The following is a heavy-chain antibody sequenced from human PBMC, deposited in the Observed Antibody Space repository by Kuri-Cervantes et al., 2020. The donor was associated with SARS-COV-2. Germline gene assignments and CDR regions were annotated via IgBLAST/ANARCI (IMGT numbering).Heavy chain of an antibody. D-gene: IGHD3-22*01. Sequence: ASVKVSCKASGYTFTSYDINWVRQATGQGLEWMGWMNPNSGNTGYAQKFQGRVTMTRNTSISTAYMELSSLRSEDTAVYKCARHKIVVVPGYFDYWGQGSLVTVSS. CDR3: ARHKIVVVPGYFDY. J-gene: IGHJ4*02. CDR1: GYTFTSYD. CDR2: MNPNSGNT. V-gene: IGHV1-8*01.